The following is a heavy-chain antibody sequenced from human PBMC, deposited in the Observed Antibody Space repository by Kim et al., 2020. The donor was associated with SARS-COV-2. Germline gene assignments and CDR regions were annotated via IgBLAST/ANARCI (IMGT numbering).Heavy chain of an antibody. J-gene: IGHJ4*02. D-gene: IGHD3-9*01. CDR1: GYSISSGYY. Sequence: SETLSLTCTVSGYSISSGYYWGWIRQPPGKGLEWIGSIYHSGSTYYNPSLKSRVTISVDTSKNQFSLKLSSVTAADTAVYYCARDLYDILTGSYFDYWGQGTLVTVSS. CDR2: IYHSGST. CDR3: ARDLYDILTGSYFDY. V-gene: IGHV4-38-2*02.